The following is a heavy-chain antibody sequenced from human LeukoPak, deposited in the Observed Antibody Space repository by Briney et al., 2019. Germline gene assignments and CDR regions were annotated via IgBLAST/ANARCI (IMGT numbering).Heavy chain of an antibody. CDR3: ARGETSSSWTTFDY. D-gene: IGHD6-13*01. J-gene: IGHJ4*02. Sequence: QPGGSLRLSCAASGFTFSSYWMHWVRQAPGKGLMWVARINGDGSRTTYADSVKGRFTISRDSAKNTLYLQMNSLRAEDTAVYYCARGETSSSWTTFDYWGQGTLATVSS. V-gene: IGHV3-74*01. CDR1: GFTFSSYW. CDR2: INGDGSRT.